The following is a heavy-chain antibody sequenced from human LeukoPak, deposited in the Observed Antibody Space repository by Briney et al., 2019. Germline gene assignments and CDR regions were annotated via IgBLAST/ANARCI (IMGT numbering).Heavy chain of an antibody. Sequence: PGGSLRLSCAASGFSLRSFWMHWVRQTPGKGLVWVSRISGDGSITKYADSVKGRFTISRDNAQNTLFLRMRRWRAEYTAVYYWARDDYNRYWGQGTLVTVSS. D-gene: IGHD4-11*01. CDR3: ARDDYNRY. CDR1: GFSLRSFW. V-gene: IGHV3-74*01. J-gene: IGHJ4*02. CDR2: ISGDGSIT.